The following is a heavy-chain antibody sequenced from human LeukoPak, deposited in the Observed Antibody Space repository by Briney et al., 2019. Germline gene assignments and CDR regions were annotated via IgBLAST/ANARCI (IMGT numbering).Heavy chain of an antibody. CDR3: ARGRLGGSGSYYNVLDY. Sequence: SETLSLTCTVSGGSISSSSYYWGWIRQPPGKGLEWIGSIYYSGSSSYYNPSLKSRVTISVDTSKNQFSLKLSSVTAAATAVYYCARGRLGGSGSYYNVLDYWGQGTLVTVSS. D-gene: IGHD3-10*01. CDR2: IYYSGSSS. J-gene: IGHJ4*02. CDR1: GGSISSSSYY. V-gene: IGHV4-39*01.